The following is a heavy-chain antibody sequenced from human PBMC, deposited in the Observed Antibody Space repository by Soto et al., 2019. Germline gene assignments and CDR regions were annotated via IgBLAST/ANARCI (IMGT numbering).Heavy chain of an antibody. CDR2: ISASGGST. Sequence: QPGGSLRLSCAASGFTFTSYAMSWVRQAPGKGLEWVSAISASGGSTYYADSVKGRFTISRDNSKNTLYLQMNSLRAEDTALYYCAETLGYCSSTSGPGSFDYWGQGT. V-gene: IGHV3-23*01. CDR3: AETLGYCSSTSGPGSFDY. CDR1: GFTFTSYA. D-gene: IGHD2-2*01. J-gene: IGHJ4*02.